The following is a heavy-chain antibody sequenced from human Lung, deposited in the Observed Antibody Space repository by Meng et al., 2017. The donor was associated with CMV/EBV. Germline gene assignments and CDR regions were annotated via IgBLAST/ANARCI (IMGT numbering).Heavy chain of an antibody. Sequence: LSSVASGLSSNNYWMHWVRQPPGGGLVWLSRLDNYGREIIYADSVKGRFTASRDNARNIIYLQMNNLRDEDTAVYYCARDTPHNAFDPWGQGALVTVSS. CDR2: LDNYGREI. CDR1: GLSSNNYW. V-gene: IGHV3-74*01. CDR3: ARDTPHNAFDP. D-gene: IGHD2-15*01. J-gene: IGHJ5*02.